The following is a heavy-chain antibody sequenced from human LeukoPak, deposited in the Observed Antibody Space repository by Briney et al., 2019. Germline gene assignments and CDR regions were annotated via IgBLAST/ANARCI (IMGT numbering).Heavy chain of an antibody. V-gene: IGHV1-69*04. D-gene: IGHD4-17*01. Sequence: SVKVSCKASGGTFSSYAIIWVRQAPGQGLEWMGRIIPILGIANYAQKFQGRVTITADKSTSTAYMELSSLRSEDTAVYYCAREGDYDGEIDYWGQGTLVTVSS. CDR2: IIPILGIA. J-gene: IGHJ4*02. CDR3: AREGDYDGEIDY. CDR1: GGTFSSYA.